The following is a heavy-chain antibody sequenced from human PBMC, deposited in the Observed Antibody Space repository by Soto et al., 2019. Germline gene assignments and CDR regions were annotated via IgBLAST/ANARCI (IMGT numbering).Heavy chain of an antibody. D-gene: IGHD2-15*01. CDR2: INHSGST. V-gene: IGHV4-34*01. J-gene: IGHJ6*03. CDR1: GGSFSGYY. Sequence: ASETLSLTCAVYGGSFSGYYWSWIRQPPGKGLEWIGEINHSGSTNYNPSLKSRVTISVDTSKNQFSLKLSSVTAADTAVYYCANGYCSGGSCYPPYYYMDVWGKGTTVTAP. CDR3: ANGYCSGGSCYPPYYYMDV.